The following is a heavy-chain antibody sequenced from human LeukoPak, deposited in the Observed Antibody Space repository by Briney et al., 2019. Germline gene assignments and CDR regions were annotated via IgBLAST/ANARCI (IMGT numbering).Heavy chain of an antibody. CDR3: ARGEHSVDS. CDR2: IYSSGYT. Sequence: SETLSLTCTVSGGAIRSHYWNWIRQPAGKELEWIGRIYSSGYTNDNPSLKSRITMSVDMSKNQFSLRLNSVTPRTRPYYCARGEHSVDSWGQGMLVTVSS. CDR1: GGAIRSHY. V-gene: IGHV4-4*07. D-gene: IGHD1/OR15-1a*01. J-gene: IGHJ4*02.